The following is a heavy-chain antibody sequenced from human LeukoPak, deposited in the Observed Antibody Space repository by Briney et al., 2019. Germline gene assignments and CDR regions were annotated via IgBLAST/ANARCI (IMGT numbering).Heavy chain of an antibody. J-gene: IGHJ4*02. D-gene: IGHD3-22*01. CDR2: ISSSSSYI. V-gene: IGHV3-21*04. CDR1: GFTFSSYS. CDR3: AKVAPSSGYSFDY. Sequence: PGGSLRLSCAASGFTFSSYSMNWVRQAPGKGLEWVSSISSSSSYIYYADSVKGRFTISRDNAKNSLYLQMNSLRAEDTAVYYCAKVAPSSGYSFDYWGQGTLVTVSS.